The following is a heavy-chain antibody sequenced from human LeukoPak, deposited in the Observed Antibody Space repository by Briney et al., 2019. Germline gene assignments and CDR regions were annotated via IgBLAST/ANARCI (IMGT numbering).Heavy chain of an antibody. V-gene: IGHV4-38-2*02. CDR1: GYSITSGYY. CDR3: ARDDSRVNSYGPADY. CDR2: VYQSGST. Sequence: PSETLSLTCTVSGYSITSGYYWGWLRQTPGKGLEWIGSVYQSGSTSYSPSLKSRVTISVDASKNQFSLKLNSVTAADTAVYYCARDDSRVNSYGPADYWGQGTLVTVSS. J-gene: IGHJ4*02. D-gene: IGHD5-18*01.